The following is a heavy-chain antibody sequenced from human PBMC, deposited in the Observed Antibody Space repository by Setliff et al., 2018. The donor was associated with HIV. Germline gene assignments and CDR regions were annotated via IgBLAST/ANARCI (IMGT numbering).Heavy chain of an antibody. J-gene: IGHJ5*01. CDR3: ARSRTDDGSGRYYNNDWFDS. CDR2: IIPMYDTR. CDR1: GGTFSSFV. Sequence: SVKVSCKTSGGTFSSFVITWVRQAPGQGLEWMGGIIPMYDTRNYAQKFQGRVTITADESTSTAYMELSSLRSEDTAVYYCARSRTDDGSGRYYNNDWFDSWGQGTQVT. D-gene: IGHD3-10*01. V-gene: IGHV1-69*13.